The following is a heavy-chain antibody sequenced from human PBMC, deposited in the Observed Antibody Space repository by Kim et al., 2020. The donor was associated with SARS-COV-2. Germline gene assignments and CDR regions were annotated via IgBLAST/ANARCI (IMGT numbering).Heavy chain of an antibody. V-gene: IGHV4-59*01. J-gene: IGHJ5*02. Sequence: RVTISVDTSKNQFSLKLSSVTAADTAVYYCARREDHCVSGNDYNWGIFDPWGQGTLVTVSS. CDR3: ARREDHCVSGNDYNWGIFDP. D-gene: IGHD3-10*01.